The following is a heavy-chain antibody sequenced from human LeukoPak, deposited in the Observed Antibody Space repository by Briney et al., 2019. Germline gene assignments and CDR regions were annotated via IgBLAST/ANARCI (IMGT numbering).Heavy chain of an antibody. CDR3: ARGSAAAGTLSSYYFDY. V-gene: IGHV1-69*05. CDR2: IIPIFGTA. CDR1: GGTFSSYA. Sequence: GASVKVSCKXSGGTFSSYAISWVRQAPGQGLEWMGGIIPIFGTANYAQKFQGRVTINTDESTSTAYMELSSLRSEDTAVYYCARGSAAAGTLSSYYFDYWGQGTLVTVSS. J-gene: IGHJ4*02. D-gene: IGHD6-13*01.